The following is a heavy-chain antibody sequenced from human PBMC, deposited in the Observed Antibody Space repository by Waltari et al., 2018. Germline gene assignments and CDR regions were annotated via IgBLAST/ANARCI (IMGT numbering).Heavy chain of an antibody. V-gene: IGHV3-23*01. CDR1: GFTFSSYA. CDR2: ISGSGGST. Sequence: EVQLLESGGGLVQPGGSLRLSCAASGFTFSSYAMSWVRQAPGKGLEWVSAISGSGGSTYYADSVKGRFTISRDNAKDTVYLQMNNLRVEDTAVYYCARVIISRAGKGIDYWGQGTLVTVSS. D-gene: IGHD6-13*01. J-gene: IGHJ4*02. CDR3: ARVIISRAGKGIDY.